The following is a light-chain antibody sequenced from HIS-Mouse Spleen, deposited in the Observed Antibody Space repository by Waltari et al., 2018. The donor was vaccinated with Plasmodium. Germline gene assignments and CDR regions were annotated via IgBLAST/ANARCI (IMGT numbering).Light chain of an antibody. Sequence: QSALTQPRSVSGSPGQSVTISCTGTSSDVGGYNYVSWYQQHQGKAPNLLLYDVSKRPSGVPVRFSGSKAGNAASLTISGLQAEDEADYYCCSYAGSYTFVVFGGGTKLTVL. CDR2: DVS. CDR1: SSDVGGYNY. J-gene: IGLJ2*01. CDR3: CSYAGSYTFVV. V-gene: IGLV2-11*01.